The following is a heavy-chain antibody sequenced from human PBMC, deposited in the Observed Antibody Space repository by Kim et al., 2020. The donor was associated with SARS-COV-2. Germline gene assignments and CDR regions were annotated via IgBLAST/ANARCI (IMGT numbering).Heavy chain of an antibody. D-gene: IGHD3-22*01. CDR2: IYYSGST. V-gene: IGHV4-39*07. CDR3: ARASVITMRPFDI. Sequence: SETLSLTFTVSGGSISSSSYYWGWIRQPPGKGLEWIGSIYYSGSTYYNPSLKSRVTISVDTSKNQFSLKLSSVTAADTAVYYCARASVITMRPFDIWGQG. CDR1: GGSISSSSYY. J-gene: IGHJ3*02.